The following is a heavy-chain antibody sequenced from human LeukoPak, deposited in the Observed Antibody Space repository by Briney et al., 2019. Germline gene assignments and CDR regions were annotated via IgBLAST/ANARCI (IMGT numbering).Heavy chain of an antibody. CDR2: ISSSSSYI. D-gene: IGHD2-15*01. Sequence: GGSLRLSCAASGFTLSSYSMNWVRQAPGKGLEWVSSISSSSSYIYYADSVRGRFTISRDNAKDSLYLQMNSPRAEDTAVYYCAREVAPDAFDIWGQGTMVTVSS. J-gene: IGHJ3*02. V-gene: IGHV3-21*01. CDR3: AREVAPDAFDI. CDR1: GFTLSSYS.